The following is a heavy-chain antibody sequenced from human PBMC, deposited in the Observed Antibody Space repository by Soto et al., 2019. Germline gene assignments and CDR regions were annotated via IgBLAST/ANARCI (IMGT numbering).Heavy chain of an antibody. V-gene: IGHV3-23*01. CDR1: GFTFSNSA. D-gene: IGHD5-18*01. Sequence: GGFLRLSCAASGFTFSNSAMRWVRQPPGMGLEWVSAISGSGDDTYYADSVKGRFTISRDNSKNTLYLQMNSLRAEDTAVYYCARGQDTAMPDFDYWGQGTLVTVS. CDR3: ARGQDTAMPDFDY. CDR2: ISGSGDDT. J-gene: IGHJ4*02.